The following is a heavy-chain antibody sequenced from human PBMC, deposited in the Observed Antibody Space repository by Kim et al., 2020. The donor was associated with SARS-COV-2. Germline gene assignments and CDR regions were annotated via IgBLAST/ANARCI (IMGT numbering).Heavy chain of an antibody. CDR1: GGSISSYD. Sequence: SETLSLTCTVSGGSISSYDWGWIRQSPGKGLEWIGYIYSRGSTNYNPSLKSRVTLSLDTSKNQVSLKLTSLTAADTAVYYCARDRGTSIWLYDSWGQGTLVTVSS. CDR3: ARDRGTSIWLYDS. J-gene: IGHJ5*01. D-gene: IGHD6-13*01. CDR2: IYSRGST. V-gene: IGHV4-59*13.